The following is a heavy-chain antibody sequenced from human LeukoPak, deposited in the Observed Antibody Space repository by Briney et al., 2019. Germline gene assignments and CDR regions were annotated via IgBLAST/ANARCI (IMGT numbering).Heavy chain of an antibody. Sequence: SETLSLTCTVSGGSVSSNYWSWIRQPPGKGLEWIGSIYTSGSTNYNPSLKSRVIISVDTSKNQFSLELSSVTAADTAVYYYARQFKVVRDPRAFDIWGQGTMVTVSS. V-gene: IGHV4-4*09. CDR2: IYTSGST. CDR3: ARQFKVVRDPRAFDI. CDR1: GGSVSSNY. D-gene: IGHD3-10*01. J-gene: IGHJ3*02.